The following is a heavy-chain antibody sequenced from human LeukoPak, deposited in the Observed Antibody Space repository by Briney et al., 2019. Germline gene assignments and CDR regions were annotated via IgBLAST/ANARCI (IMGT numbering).Heavy chain of an antibody. CDR1: GFTFSSYW. CDR3: VRSGSYYIGFYFDY. D-gene: IGHD1-26*01. Sequence: PGGSLRLSCAASGFTFSSYWMSWFRQAPGKGLEWVANRKQDGSEKYYVDSVKGRFTISRDNAKNSLYLQMNSLRAEDTAVYYCVRSGSYYIGFYFDYWGQGTLVTVSS. J-gene: IGHJ4*02. CDR2: RKQDGSEK. V-gene: IGHV3-7*01.